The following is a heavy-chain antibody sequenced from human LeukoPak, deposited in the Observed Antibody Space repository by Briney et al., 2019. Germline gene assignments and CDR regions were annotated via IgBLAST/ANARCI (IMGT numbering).Heavy chain of an antibody. CDR1: GGSISSYY. CDR2: IYYSGST. V-gene: IGHV4-59*01. J-gene: IGHJ4*02. CDR3: ARSRGGGYGDPIWDDY. D-gene: IGHD4-17*01. Sequence: SETLSLTCTVSGGSISSYYWSWIRQPPGKGLEWIGYIYYSGSTNYNPSLKSRVTISVDTSKNQFSLKLSSVTAADTAVYYCARSRGGGYGDPIWDDYWGQGTLVIVSS.